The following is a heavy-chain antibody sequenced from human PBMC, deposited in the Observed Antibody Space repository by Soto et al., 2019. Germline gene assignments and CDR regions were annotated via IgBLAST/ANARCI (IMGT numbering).Heavy chain of an antibody. CDR1: GGSFSNYY. CDR3: ARDPAMTKVTRCCAFDI. V-gene: IGHV4-59*01. Sequence: SETLSLTCAVYGGSFSNYYWSWSRQSPGKGLEWIVHIYYSGITNYNPSLNGRITISVDRSKNQFSLKLSSLTAADMAVYYCARDPAMTKVTRCCAFDIWGQGTMVTVSS. CDR2: IYYSGIT. D-gene: IGHD4-17*01. J-gene: IGHJ3*02.